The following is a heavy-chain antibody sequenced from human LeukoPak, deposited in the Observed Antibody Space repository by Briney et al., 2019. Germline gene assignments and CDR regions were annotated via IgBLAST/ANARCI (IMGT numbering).Heavy chain of an antibody. CDR1: GGSISSYY. V-gene: IGHV4-59*01. Sequence: PSETLSLTCTVSGGSISSYYWSWIRQRPGKGLEWIGYIYYSGSTNYNPSLKSRVTISVDTSKNQFSLKLSSVTAADTAVYYCARESDFWSGPDAFDIWGQGTMVTVSS. CDR2: IYYSGST. CDR3: ARESDFWSGPDAFDI. J-gene: IGHJ3*02. D-gene: IGHD3-3*01.